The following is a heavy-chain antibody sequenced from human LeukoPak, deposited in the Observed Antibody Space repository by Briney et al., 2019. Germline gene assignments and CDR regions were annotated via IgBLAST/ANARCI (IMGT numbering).Heavy chain of an antibody. CDR1: GYTFTSYG. CDR3: ARDLTFRSPSYYYDSSGPPYH. V-gene: IGHV1-18*01. CDR2: ISAYNGNT. Sequence: GASVKVSCKASGYTFTSYGISWVRQAPGQGLEWMGWISAYNGNTNYAQKLQGRVTMTTDTSTSTAYMELRSLRSDDTAVYYCARDLTFRSPSYYYDSSGPPYHWGQGTLVTVSS. J-gene: IGHJ5*02. D-gene: IGHD3-22*01.